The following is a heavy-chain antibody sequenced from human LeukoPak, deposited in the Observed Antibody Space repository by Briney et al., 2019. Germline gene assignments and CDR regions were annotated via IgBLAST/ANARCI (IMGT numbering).Heavy chain of an antibody. CDR3: ARAIAAAARADY. V-gene: IGHV1-2*02. D-gene: IGHD6-13*01. CDR2: INPNNGGT. Sequence: ASVKVSCKASGYTFTDYYLYWVRQAPGQGLEWMGWINPNNGGTNYAQKFQGRVTMTRDTSISTAYMELSRLRSDDTAVYYCARAIAAAARADYWGQGTLVTVSS. CDR1: GYTFTDYY. J-gene: IGHJ4*02.